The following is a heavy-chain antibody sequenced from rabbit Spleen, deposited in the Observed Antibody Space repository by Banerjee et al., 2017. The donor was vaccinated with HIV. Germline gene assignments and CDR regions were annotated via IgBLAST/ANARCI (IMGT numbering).Heavy chain of an antibody. CDR3: ARDTGSSFSTYGMDL. J-gene: IGHJ6*01. CDR2: IDSGSRDFT. D-gene: IGHD8-1*01. CDR1: GVSFSVSSY. V-gene: IGHV1S40*01. Sequence: QSLEESGGDLVKPGASLTLTCIASGVSFSVSSYMCWVRQAPGKGLEWIACIDSGSRDFTYYASWARGRFTISKTSSTTVTLQMTSLTVADTATYFCARDTGSSFSTYGMDLWGQGTLVTVS.